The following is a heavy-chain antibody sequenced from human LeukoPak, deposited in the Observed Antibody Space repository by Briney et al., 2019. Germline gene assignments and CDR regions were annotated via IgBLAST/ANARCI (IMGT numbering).Heavy chain of an antibody. CDR2: INPNSGGT. D-gene: IGHD1-1*01. Sequence: ASVKVCCKSSGYTFTGYYMHWVRQAPGQGLEWMGWINPNSGGTNYAQKFQGRVTMTRDTSISTAYMELSRLRSDDTAVYYCARGPTGTHGTGFDYWGQGTLVTVSS. V-gene: IGHV1-2*02. J-gene: IGHJ4*02. CDR1: GYTFTGYY. CDR3: ARGPTGTHGTGFDY.